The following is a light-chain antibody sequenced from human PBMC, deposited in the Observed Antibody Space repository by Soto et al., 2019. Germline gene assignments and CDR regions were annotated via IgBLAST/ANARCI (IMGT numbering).Light chain of an antibody. CDR3: QQYGSSPPT. J-gene: IGKJ1*01. Sequence: EIVLTQSPGTLSLSPGERATLSCRASQSVSSSYLAWYQQKPGQGPRLLIYGASSRATGTPDRFSGSGSGTDFTLTINSLEPEDFALYYCQQYGSSPPTFGQGTKVE. V-gene: IGKV3-20*01. CDR2: GAS. CDR1: QSVSSSY.